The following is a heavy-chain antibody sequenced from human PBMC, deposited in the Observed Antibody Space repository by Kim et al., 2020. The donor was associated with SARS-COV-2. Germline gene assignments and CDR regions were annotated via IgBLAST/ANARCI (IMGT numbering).Heavy chain of an antibody. J-gene: IGHJ6*02. Sequence: GESLKISRKTSGYNFTNYWIVWVRQEPGRGLEWMGIMFPGDSDTRYSPSLQGQVTIPADISTTTAHLTLRSLKPSDTAIYYCARGVRGIMDVWGLGTSV. CDR1: GYNFTNYW. CDR2: MFPGDSDT. CDR3: ARGVRGIMDV. V-gene: IGHV5-51*01. D-gene: IGHD3-10*01.